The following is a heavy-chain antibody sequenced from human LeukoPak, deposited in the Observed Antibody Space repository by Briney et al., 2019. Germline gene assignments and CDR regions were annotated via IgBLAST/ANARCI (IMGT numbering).Heavy chain of an antibody. D-gene: IGHD1-26*01. V-gene: IGHV3-33*01. CDR2: IWNDGSNK. CDR1: GFTFSSYG. J-gene: IGHJ4*02. CDR3: ARGLWELLQYYFDY. Sequence: GGSLRLSCAASGFTFSSYGMHWVRQAPGKGLEWVAVIWNDGSNKYYADSVKGRFTISRDNSKNTLYLQMNSLRAEGTAVYYCARGLWELLQYYFDYWGQGTLVAVSS.